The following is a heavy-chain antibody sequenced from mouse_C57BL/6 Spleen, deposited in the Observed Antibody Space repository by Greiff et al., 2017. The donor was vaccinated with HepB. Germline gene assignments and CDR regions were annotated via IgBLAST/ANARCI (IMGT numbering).Heavy chain of an antibody. J-gene: IGHJ4*01. CDR3: ASSMGNYYAMDY. D-gene: IGHD2-1*01. V-gene: IGHV1-52*01. CDR2: IDPSDSET. Sequence: VKLQQPGAELVRPGSSVKLSCKASGYTFTSYWMHWVKQRPIQGLEWIGNIDPSDSETHYNQKFKDKATLTVDKSSSTAYMQLSSLTSEDSAVYYCASSMGNYYAMDYWGQGTSVTVSS. CDR1: GYTFTSYW.